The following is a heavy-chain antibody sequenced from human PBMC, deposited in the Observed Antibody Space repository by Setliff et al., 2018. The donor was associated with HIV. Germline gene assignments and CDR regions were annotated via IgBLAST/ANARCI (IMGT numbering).Heavy chain of an antibody. V-gene: IGHV4-39*07. CDR1: GGSISSSDYY. CDR2: SYYGNNV. J-gene: IGHJ5*02. D-gene: IGHD3-3*01. Sequence: PSETLSLTCTVSGGSISSSDYYWGWIRQPPGKGLEWIGSSYYGNNVDHNPSLKGRISISLDTSKNQFSLRLSSATAADTAVYYCARVYYNLWSSYFWEHVQLDPWGQGTRVTVSS. CDR3: ARVYYNLWSSYFWEHVQLDP.